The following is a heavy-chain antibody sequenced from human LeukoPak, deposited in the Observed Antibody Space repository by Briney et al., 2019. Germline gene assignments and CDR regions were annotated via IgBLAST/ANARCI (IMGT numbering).Heavy chain of an antibody. J-gene: IGHJ4*02. D-gene: IGHD6-13*01. V-gene: IGHV1-3*01. CDR2: INVGNGNT. CDR1: GYTFTSYA. CDR3: ARTSGYGSSWHSY. Sequence: ASVKVSCKASGYTFTSYAMHWVRQAPGQRLEWMGWINVGNGNTQYSQEFQGRVTITRDTSASTAYMDLSSLRSDDTAVYYCARTSGYGSSWHSYWGQGTLVTVSS.